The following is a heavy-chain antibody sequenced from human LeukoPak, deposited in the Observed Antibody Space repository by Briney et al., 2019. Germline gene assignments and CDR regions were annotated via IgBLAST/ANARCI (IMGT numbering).Heavy chain of an antibody. CDR2: ISAGGGST. Sequence: GGSLRLSCAASGFTFSSYAMSWVRKAPGKGLEWVSVISAGGGSTHYANSVKGRFTISRDNSKNMLYLQMNSLRAEDTAVYYCAKAESSSWTYYFDYWGQGTLVTVSS. J-gene: IGHJ4*02. V-gene: IGHV3-23*01. CDR1: GFTFSSYA. CDR3: AKAESSSWTYYFDY. D-gene: IGHD6-13*01.